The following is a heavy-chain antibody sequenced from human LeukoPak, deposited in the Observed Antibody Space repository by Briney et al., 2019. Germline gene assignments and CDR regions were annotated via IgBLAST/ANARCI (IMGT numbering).Heavy chain of an antibody. CDR2: IRGSGGST. Sequence: PGGSLRLSCAASGFTFSSYAMSWVRQAPGKGLEWVSAIRGSGGSTYYADSVKGRFTISRDNSKNTLYLQMNSLRAEDTAVYYCAKGTGYSSSWYDYWGQGTLVTVSS. CDR1: GFTFSSYA. CDR3: AKGTGYSSSWYDY. J-gene: IGHJ4*02. V-gene: IGHV3-23*01. D-gene: IGHD6-13*01.